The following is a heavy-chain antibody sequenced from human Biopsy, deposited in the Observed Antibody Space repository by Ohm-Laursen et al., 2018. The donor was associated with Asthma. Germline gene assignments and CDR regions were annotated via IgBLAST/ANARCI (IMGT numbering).Heavy chain of an antibody. J-gene: IGHJ4*02. D-gene: IGHD2-2*01. V-gene: IGHV1-69*13. CDR1: GGTFNTYV. Sequence: GASVKVSCKSLGGTFNTYVIGWVRQAPGQGLEWMGGINSVFGTTTYPQKFQDRVTITADDSTSTVYMGLSSLGSGDTAVYYCARKAGSCISRTCYSLDFWGQGTLVTVSS. CDR2: INSVFGTT. CDR3: ARKAGSCISRTCYSLDF.